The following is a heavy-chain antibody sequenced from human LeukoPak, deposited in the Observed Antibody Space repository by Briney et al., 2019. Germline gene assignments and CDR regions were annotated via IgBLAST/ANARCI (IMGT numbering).Heavy chain of an antibody. CDR3: ARVGDYFDY. J-gene: IGHJ4*02. CDR2: IYYSGST. D-gene: IGHD3-10*01. CDR1: GGSISSSSYY. Sequence: SETLSLTCTVSGGSISSSSYYWGWIRQPPGKGLEWIGSIYYSGSTYYNPSLKSRVTISVDTSKNQFSLKLSSVTAADTAVYYCARVGDYFDYWGQGTLVTVSS. V-gene: IGHV4-39*07.